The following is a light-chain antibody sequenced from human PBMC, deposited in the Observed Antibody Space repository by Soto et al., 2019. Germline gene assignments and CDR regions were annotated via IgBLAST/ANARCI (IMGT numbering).Light chain of an antibody. CDR3: QQRSSWPT. V-gene: IGKV3-11*01. CDR1: QSVSSN. J-gene: IGKJ2*01. CDR2: DAF. Sequence: EIVLTQSPATLSLSPGERATLSCRASQSVSSNLAWYQQKLGQAPRLLIYDAFNRATGIPARFSGSGSGTXFXXTIXXLXXXDFAVYYCQQRSSWPTFGQGTKLEIK.